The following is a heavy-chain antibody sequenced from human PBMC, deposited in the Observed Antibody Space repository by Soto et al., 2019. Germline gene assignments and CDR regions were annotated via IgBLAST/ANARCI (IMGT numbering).Heavy chain of an antibody. J-gene: IGHJ4*02. Sequence: ASVKVSCKVSGYTHAELSMHWVRQAPGKGLEWMGGFNPEDGETIYSQKFQGRVSMTEDTSTDTAYMELSSLRSEDTALYYCTTGQRPIRFLEWLSRYYFDFWGQGTLVTVSS. CDR3: TTGQRPIRFLEWLSRYYFDF. CDR1: GYTHAELS. V-gene: IGHV1-24*01. CDR2: FNPEDGET. D-gene: IGHD3-3*01.